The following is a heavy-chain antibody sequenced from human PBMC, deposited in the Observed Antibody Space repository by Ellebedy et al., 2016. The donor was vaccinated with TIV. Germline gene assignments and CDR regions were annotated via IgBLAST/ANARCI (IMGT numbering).Heavy chain of an antibody. J-gene: IGHJ4*02. D-gene: IGHD2-15*01. CDR1: GFSLRTGRLS. V-gene: IGHV2-70*17. CDR2: IDWDADK. CDR3: ARISGGWGFDY. Sequence: SGPTLVKPTQTLTLTCTFSGFSLRTGRLSVSWIRQPPGKALEWLARIDWDADKFYSTSLRTRLTISKDSPENQVVLTMTNMDPEDTATYYYARISGGWGFDYWGQGALVTVSS.